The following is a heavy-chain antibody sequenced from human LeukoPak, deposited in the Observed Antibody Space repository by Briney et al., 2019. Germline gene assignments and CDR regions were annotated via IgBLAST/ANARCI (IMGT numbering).Heavy chain of an antibody. CDR2: INHSGST. D-gene: IGHD3-3*01. Sequence: PSETLSLTCAVYGGSFSGYYWTWIRQPPGKGLEWIGEINHSGSTNYNPSLKSRVTISVDTSKNQFSLKLSSVTAADTAVYYCARGTGITIFGVTRYYFDYWGQGTLVTVSS. CDR3: ARGTGITIFGVTRYYFDY. V-gene: IGHV4-34*01. CDR1: GGSFSGYY. J-gene: IGHJ4*02.